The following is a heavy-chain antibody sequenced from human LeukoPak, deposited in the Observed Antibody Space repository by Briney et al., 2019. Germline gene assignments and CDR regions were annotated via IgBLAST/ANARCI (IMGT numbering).Heavy chain of an antibody. J-gene: IGHJ4*02. CDR2: IWYDGSNK. Sequence: GGSPRLSCAASGFTFSSYGMHWVRQAPGKGLEWVAVIWYDGSNKYYADSVKGRFTISRDNSKNTLYLQMNSLRAEDTAVYYCARGLFVDTAMDFDYWGQGTLVTVSS. CDR1: GFTFSSYG. V-gene: IGHV3-33*01. CDR3: ARGLFVDTAMDFDY. D-gene: IGHD5-18*01.